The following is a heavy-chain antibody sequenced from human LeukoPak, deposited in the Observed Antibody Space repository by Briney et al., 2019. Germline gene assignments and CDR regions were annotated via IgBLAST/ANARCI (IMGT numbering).Heavy chain of an antibody. CDR3: AKVYSSSWKGDFQH. V-gene: IGHV3-9*01. CDR2: ISWNSGSI. Sequence: GGSLRLSCAASGFTVSSNYMSWVRQAPGKGLEWVSGISWNSGSIGYADSVKGRFTISRDNAKNSLYLQMNSLRAEDTALYYCAKVYSSSWKGDFQHWGQGTLVTVSS. J-gene: IGHJ1*01. CDR1: GFTVSSNY. D-gene: IGHD6-13*01.